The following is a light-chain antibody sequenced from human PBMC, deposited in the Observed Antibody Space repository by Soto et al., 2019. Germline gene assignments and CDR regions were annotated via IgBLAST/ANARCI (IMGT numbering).Light chain of an antibody. CDR3: SSYTSSNTQI. J-gene: IGLJ2*01. V-gene: IGLV2-14*03. Sequence: QSVLTQPASVSGSPGQSITISCTGTSSDVGAYNYVSWYQQHPGKAPKLMIFDVSNRPSGVSNRFSASKSGNTASLTIFGLRAEDEADYYCSSYTSSNTQIFGGGTKLTVL. CDR2: DVS. CDR1: SSDVGAYNY.